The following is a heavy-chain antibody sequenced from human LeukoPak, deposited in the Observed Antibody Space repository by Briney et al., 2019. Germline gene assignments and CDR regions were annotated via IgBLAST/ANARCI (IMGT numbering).Heavy chain of an antibody. V-gene: IGHV1-2*02. CDR1: GYTFTGYY. CDR2: INPNSGGT. CDR3: ARSTATQYDFWSGYSYFDY. Sequence: GASVKVSCKASGYTFTGYYMHWVRQAPGQGLECMGWINPNSGGTNYAQKFQGRVTMTRDTSISTAYMELSRLRSDDTAVYYCARSTATQYDFWSGYSYFDYWGQGTLVTVSS. J-gene: IGHJ4*02. D-gene: IGHD3-3*01.